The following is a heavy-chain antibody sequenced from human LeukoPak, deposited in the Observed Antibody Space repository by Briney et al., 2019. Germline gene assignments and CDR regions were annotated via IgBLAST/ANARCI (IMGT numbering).Heavy chain of an antibody. Sequence: GGSLRLSCAASGFTFSSYSMNWVRQAPGKGLEWVSSISSSSSYIYYADSMKGRFTISRDNAKNSLYLQMNSLRAEDTAVYYCARVQNSFHDYWGQGTLVTVSS. J-gene: IGHJ4*02. CDR1: GFTFSSYS. V-gene: IGHV3-21*01. CDR2: ISSSSSYI. D-gene: IGHD5-18*01. CDR3: ARVQNSFHDY.